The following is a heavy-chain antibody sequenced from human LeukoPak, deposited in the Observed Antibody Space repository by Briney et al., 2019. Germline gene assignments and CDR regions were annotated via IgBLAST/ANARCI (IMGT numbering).Heavy chain of an antibody. D-gene: IGHD6-19*01. J-gene: IGHJ4*02. CDR2: IYYSGST. V-gene: IGHV4-59*01. Sequence: PSETLSLTCTVSGGSISSYYWSWIRQPPGKGLEWIGYIYYSGSTNYNPSLKSRVTISVDTSKNQFSLKLSSVTAADTAVYYCARRNEYSSGSKFSFDYWGQGTLVTVSS. CDR3: ARRNEYSSGSKFSFDY. CDR1: GGSISSYY.